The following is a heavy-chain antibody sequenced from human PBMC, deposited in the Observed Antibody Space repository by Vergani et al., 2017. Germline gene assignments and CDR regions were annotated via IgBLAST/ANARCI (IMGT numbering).Heavy chain of an antibody. CDR1: GDSISRSHYY. D-gene: IGHD3-10*01. CDR3: ARPVGPSAIADGYHV. Sequence: QLQLQESRPGLVKPSETLSLSCRVSGDSISRSHYYWGFIRQPPGKGLEWIGSIFSSGTPYYNPTLKSRLAFSVDTSKNLFPRRLKSVTATDTGMYYCARPVGPSAIADGYHVWGQGTMVTVS. CDR2: IFSSGTP. J-gene: IGHJ3*01. V-gene: IGHV4-39*02.